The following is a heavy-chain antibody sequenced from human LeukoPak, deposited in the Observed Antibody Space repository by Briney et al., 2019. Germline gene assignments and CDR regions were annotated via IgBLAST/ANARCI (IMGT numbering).Heavy chain of an antibody. V-gene: IGHV4-59*12. CDR1: GGSISSYY. D-gene: IGHD6-13*01. Sequence: SETLSLTCTVSGGSISSYYWSWIRQPPGKGLEWIGYIYYSGSTNYNPSLKSRVTISVDTSKNQFSLKLSSVTAADTAVYYCARDGYSSSLYYYYYMDVWGKGTTVTVSS. CDR2: IYYSGST. CDR3: ARDGYSSSLYYYYYMDV. J-gene: IGHJ6*03.